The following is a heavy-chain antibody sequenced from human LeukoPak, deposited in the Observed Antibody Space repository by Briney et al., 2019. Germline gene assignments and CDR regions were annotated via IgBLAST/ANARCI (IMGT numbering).Heavy chain of an antibody. CDR1: GYTLTELS. V-gene: IGHV1-24*01. Sequence: ASVKVSCKVSGYTLTELSMHWVRQAPGKGLEWMGGFNPEDGETIYAQKFQGRVTMTEDTSTDTAYMELSSLRSEDTAVYYCATGVLWLGHDYGGNPVLSYRREDAFDIWGQGTMVTVSS. CDR3: ATGVLWLGHDYGGNPVLSYRREDAFDI. CDR2: FNPEDGET. D-gene: IGHD4-23*01. J-gene: IGHJ3*02.